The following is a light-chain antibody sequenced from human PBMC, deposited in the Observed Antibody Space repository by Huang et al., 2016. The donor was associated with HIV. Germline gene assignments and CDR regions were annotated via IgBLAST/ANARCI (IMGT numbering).Light chain of an antibody. Sequence: EMVLTQSPATLSVSPGERATLSCRASQSVSSDLAWYQQKPGQAPRLLIYGASTRATGSPARFGGSGSGTEFTLTISSLQSEDFAVYYCQQYNKWPPGRTFGGGTKVEIK. V-gene: IGKV3-15*01. CDR1: QSVSSD. CDR3: QQYNKWPPGRT. CDR2: GAS. J-gene: IGKJ4*01.